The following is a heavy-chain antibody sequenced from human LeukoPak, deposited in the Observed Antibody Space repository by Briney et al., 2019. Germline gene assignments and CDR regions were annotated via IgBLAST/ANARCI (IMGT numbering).Heavy chain of an antibody. CDR2: INSDGSST. V-gene: IGHV3-74*01. Sequence: GVSLRLSCAASGFTFSSYWMHWVRQVPGKGLVWVSRINSDGSSTSYADSVKGRFTISRDNAKNTLYVQMNSLRAEDTAVYYCSTGSGHALDIWGRGTMVTVSS. D-gene: IGHD3-10*01. J-gene: IGHJ3*02. CDR3: STGSGHALDI. CDR1: GFTFSSYW.